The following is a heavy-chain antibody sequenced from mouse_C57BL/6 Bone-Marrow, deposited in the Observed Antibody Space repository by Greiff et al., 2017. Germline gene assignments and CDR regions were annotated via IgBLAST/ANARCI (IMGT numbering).Heavy chain of an antibody. V-gene: IGHV5-12*01. Sequence: DVKLVESGGGLVQPGGSLKLSCAASGFTFSDYYMYWVRQTPEKRLEWVAYISNGGGSTYYPDTVKGRFTISRDNAKNTLYLQMSRLKSEDTAMYYCARGAYYSNCAWFAYWGQGTLVTVSA. J-gene: IGHJ3*01. CDR2: ISNGGGST. CDR3: ARGAYYSNCAWFAY. CDR1: GFTFSDYY. D-gene: IGHD2-5*01.